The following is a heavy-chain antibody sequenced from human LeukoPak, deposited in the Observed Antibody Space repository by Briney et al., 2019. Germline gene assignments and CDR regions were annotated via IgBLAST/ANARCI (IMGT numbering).Heavy chain of an antibody. D-gene: IGHD3-22*01. CDR1: GDSVSSNSAA. CDR2: TYYRSKWYN. Sequence: SQTLSLTCAISGDSVSSNSAAWDWIRQSPSRGLEWLGRTYYRSKWYNDYAVSVKSRITINPDTSKNQFSLQLNSVTPEDTAVYYCARNYYDTSGRPGGFDPWGQGTLVTVSS. CDR3: ARNYYDTSGRPGGFDP. V-gene: IGHV6-1*01. J-gene: IGHJ5*02.